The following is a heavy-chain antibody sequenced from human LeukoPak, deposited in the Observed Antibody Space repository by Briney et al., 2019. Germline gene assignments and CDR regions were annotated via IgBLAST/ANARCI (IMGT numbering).Heavy chain of an antibody. CDR1: GGSFSSGGYY. CDR3: ARAVVVVAATPYFQH. CDR2: IYYSGST. Sequence: SQTLPLTCTVSGGSFSSGGYYWSWIRQHPGKGLEWIGYIYYSGSTYYNPSLKSRVTISVDTSKNQFSLKLSSVTAADTAVYYCARAVVVVAATPYFQHWGQGTLVTVSS. D-gene: IGHD2-15*01. J-gene: IGHJ1*01. V-gene: IGHV4-31*03.